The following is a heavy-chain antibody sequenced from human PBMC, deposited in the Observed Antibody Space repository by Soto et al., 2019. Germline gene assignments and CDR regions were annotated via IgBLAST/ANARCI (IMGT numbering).Heavy chain of an antibody. V-gene: IGHV1-69*12. CDR3: ARGNRRWLQLWYFDL. J-gene: IGHJ2*01. CDR1: GGTFSNYP. D-gene: IGHD5-12*01. Sequence: QVQLVQSGAEVKKPGSSVKVSCKASGGTFSNYPISWVRQAPGQGLEWMGGIIPISGTVNYAKKFQGRVTITADESTSSAYMELSSVRSEDTAVYYRARGNRRWLQLWYFDLCARGALVSVSA. CDR2: IIPISGTV.